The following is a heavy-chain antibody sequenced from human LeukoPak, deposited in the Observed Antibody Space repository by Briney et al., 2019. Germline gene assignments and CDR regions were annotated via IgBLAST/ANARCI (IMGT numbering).Heavy chain of an antibody. CDR1: NYSISNSLY. V-gene: IGHV4-38-2*02. CDR2: IYRSGST. D-gene: IGHD4-17*01. CDR3: ARGTYGYYMDA. Sequence: PSEPLSLTCSGSNYSISNSLYWGWLRQPPGKGLEWIGSIYRSGSTFYNPSPKSRVTISLDTSKNQFSLKLSPVTAADTAVYFCARGTYGYYMDAWGKGTTVTVSS. J-gene: IGHJ6*03.